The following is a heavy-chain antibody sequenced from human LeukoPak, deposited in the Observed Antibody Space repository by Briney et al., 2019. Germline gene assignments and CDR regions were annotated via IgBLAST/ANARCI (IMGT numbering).Heavy chain of an antibody. CDR3: ARSRNGTYYYGMDV. CDR1: GYTFTGYY. V-gene: IGHV1-2*04. D-gene: IGHD2-8*01. J-gene: IGHJ6*02. Sequence: ASVKVSCKASGYTFTGYYMHWVRQAPGQGLEWMGWINPNSGGTNYAQKFQGWVTMTRDTSISTAYMELSRLRSDDTAVYYCARSRNGTYYYGMDVWGQGTTVTVSS. CDR2: INPNSGGT.